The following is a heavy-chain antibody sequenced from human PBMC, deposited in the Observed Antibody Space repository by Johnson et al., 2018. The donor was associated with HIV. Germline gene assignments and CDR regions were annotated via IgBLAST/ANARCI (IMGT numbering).Heavy chain of an antibody. J-gene: IGHJ3*02. CDR1: GFTVSNNY. D-gene: IGHD4-17*01. Sequence: VQLVESGGGLVKPGGSLRLSCAASGFTVSNNYMTWVRQAPGKGLEWVSLIYSGGSTYYADSVKGRFTISRDNSKNTLYLQMNSLRAEDTAVYYCAREVAGDYGDSPGAFDIWGQGTMVTVSS. CDR3: AREVAGDYGDSPGAFDI. V-gene: IGHV3-66*01. CDR2: IYSGGST.